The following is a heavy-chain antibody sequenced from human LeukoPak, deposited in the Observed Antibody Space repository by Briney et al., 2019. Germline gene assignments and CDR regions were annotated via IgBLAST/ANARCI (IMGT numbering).Heavy chain of an antibody. V-gene: IGHV4-34*01. Sequence: PSETPSLTCAVYGGSFSGYYWSWIRQPPEKGLEWIGEINHSGSTNYNPSLKSRVTISVDTSKNQFSLKLSSVTAADTAVYYCARGTVVPAAGFFDPWGQGTLVTVSS. J-gene: IGHJ5*02. CDR1: GGSFSGYY. CDR3: ARGTVVPAAGFFDP. CDR2: INHSGST. D-gene: IGHD2-2*01.